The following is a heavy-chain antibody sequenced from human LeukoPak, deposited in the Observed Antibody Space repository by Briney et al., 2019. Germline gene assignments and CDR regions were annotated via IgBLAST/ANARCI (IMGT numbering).Heavy chain of an antibody. V-gene: IGHV4-4*07. CDR2: IYTSGST. D-gene: IGHD6-25*01. CDR3: ASSPLAARAFDI. J-gene: IGHJ3*02. Sequence: SETLSLTCTVSGGSISSYYWSWIRQPAGKGLEWIGRIYTSGSTNYNPSLKSRVTMSVDTSKNQFSLKLSSVTTADTAVYYCASSPLAARAFDIWGQGTMVTVSS. CDR1: GGSISSYY.